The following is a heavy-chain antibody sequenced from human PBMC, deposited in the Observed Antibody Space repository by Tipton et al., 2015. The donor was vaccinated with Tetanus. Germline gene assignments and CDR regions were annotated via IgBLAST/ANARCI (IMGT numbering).Heavy chain of an antibody. CDR3: ATVGLVTASVKY. Sequence: TLSLTCSVSGGSISRGDYYWSWIRQPPGKGLEWIGNIYYSGTTHYNPSLKSRVTISLDRSKNQFSLKLTSVTAADTAVYYCATVGLVTASVKYWGQGTLVTVSS. CDR2: IYYSGTT. J-gene: IGHJ4*01. V-gene: IGHV4-30-4*01. D-gene: IGHD2-21*02. CDR1: GGSISRGDYY.